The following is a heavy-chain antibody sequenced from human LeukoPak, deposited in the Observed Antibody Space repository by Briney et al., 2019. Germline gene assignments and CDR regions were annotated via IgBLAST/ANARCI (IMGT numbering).Heavy chain of an antibody. CDR2: ISARGGST. V-gene: IGHV3-23*01. J-gene: IGHJ4*02. CDR1: GFTFSSCV. Sequence: GGSLRLSCAASGFTFSSCVMTWGRQAPGKGLEWVSTISARGGSTYYADSVKGRFTISRDNSKNTLYLQMNSLRAEDTAVYFCVKGSGTDYYGDFDYWGQGTLVTVSS. CDR3: VKGSGTDYYGDFDY. D-gene: IGHD1-26*01.